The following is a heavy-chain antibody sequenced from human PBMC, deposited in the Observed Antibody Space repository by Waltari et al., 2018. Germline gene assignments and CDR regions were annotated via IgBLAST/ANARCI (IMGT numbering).Heavy chain of an antibody. V-gene: IGHV4-38-2*02. J-gene: IGHJ5*01. CDR2: ISHTGRT. Sequence: QVQLLESGPGLVKPSDIMSLTCTVSGYSVVSDDFWGWVRQSPGGGLEGLASISHTGRTYVIPTLKTRLTISLDTSRNQFSLRLYSVSAADTAVYYCTKEPTGSIESWGQGTLVIVSS. CDR1: GYSVVSDDF. CDR3: TKEPTGSIES. D-gene: IGHD1-26*01.